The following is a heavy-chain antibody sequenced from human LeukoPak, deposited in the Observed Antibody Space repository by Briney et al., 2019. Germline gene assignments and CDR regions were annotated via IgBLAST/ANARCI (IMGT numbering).Heavy chain of an antibody. Sequence: VGSLRLSCTASGLSFSSYNMNWVRRAAGKGPEWVAYITANNTTKYYADSVKGRFTISRDNAKKSLFLQMNSLRAEDTAVYYCAAASAFSSSWRSWGQGTVVTVSS. V-gene: IGHV3-48*01. CDR1: GLSFSSYN. CDR3: AAASAFSSSWRS. CDR2: ITANNTTK. D-gene: IGHD6-13*01. J-gene: IGHJ5*02.